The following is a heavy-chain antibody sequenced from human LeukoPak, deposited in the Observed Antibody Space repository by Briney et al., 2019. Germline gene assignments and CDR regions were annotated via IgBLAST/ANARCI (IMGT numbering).Heavy chain of an antibody. CDR2: IYHSGST. CDR1: GYSISSGYY. D-gene: IGHD3-9*01. CDR3: ARCGTIRYFDWLFFDY. J-gene: IGHJ4*02. V-gene: IGHV4-38-2*02. Sequence: SETLSLTCTVSGYSISSGYYWSWIRQPPGKGLEWIGYIYHSGSTYYNPSLKSRVTISVDRSKNQFSLKLSSVTAADTAVYYCARCGTIRYFDWLFFDYWGQGTLVTVSS.